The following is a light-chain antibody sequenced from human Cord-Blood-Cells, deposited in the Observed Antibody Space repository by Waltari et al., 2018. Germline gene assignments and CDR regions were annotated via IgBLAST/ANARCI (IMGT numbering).Light chain of an antibody. CDR1: SSDVGSYNL. Sequence: QSALTPPASVSGSPGQSITIPCTGTSSDVGSYNLLPWYQQHPGKAPKLMIYEGSKRPSGVSNRFSGSKSGNTASLTISGLQAEDEADYYCCSYAGSSTYVFGTGTKVTVL. J-gene: IGLJ1*01. CDR2: EGS. CDR3: CSYAGSSTYV. V-gene: IGLV2-23*01.